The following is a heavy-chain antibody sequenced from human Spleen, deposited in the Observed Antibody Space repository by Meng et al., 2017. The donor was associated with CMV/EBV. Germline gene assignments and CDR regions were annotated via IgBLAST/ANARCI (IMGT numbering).Heavy chain of an antibody. J-gene: IGHJ6*02. D-gene: IGHD4-17*01. CDR3: AKDLHYGDPPQTLTGYYYGMDV. CDR1: GFTVSSNY. CDR2: IYSGGSK. V-gene: IGHV3-66*02. Sequence: GESLKISCAASGFTVSSNYMSWVRQAPGKGLEWVSVIYSGGSKYYADSVKGRFTISRDNSKNTLYLQMNSLRAEDTAVYYCAKDLHYGDPPQTLTGYYYGMDVWGQGTTVTVSS.